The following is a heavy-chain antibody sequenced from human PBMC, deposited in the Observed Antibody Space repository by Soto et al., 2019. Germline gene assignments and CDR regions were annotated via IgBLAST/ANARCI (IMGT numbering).Heavy chain of an antibody. CDR1: GGSISSYY. Sequence: TSETLSLTCTVSGGSISSYYWSWIRQPPGKGLEWIGYIYYSGSTNYNPSLKSRVTISVDTSKNQFSLKLSSVTAADTAVYYCARELVTTTSPVFDYWGQGTLVTVSS. CDR3: ARELVTTTSPVFDY. D-gene: IGHD4-4*01. CDR2: IYYSGST. J-gene: IGHJ4*02. V-gene: IGHV4-59*01.